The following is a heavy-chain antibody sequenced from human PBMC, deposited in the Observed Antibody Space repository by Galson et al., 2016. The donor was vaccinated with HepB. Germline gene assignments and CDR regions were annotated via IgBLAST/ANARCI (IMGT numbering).Heavy chain of an antibody. CDR2: IYPGDADT. Sequence: QSGAEVTKPGESLKISCKGSGYSFTKYWVGWVRQMPGKGLEWMGIIYPGDADTKYSPSFQGHVTISADKSISAAYLQWSSLKASDTAMYYCARLDSVSSASLTKVDPWGQGTLVIVSS. V-gene: IGHV5-51*01. D-gene: IGHD6-6*01. CDR3: ARLDSVSSASLTKVDP. J-gene: IGHJ5*02. CDR1: GYSFTKYW.